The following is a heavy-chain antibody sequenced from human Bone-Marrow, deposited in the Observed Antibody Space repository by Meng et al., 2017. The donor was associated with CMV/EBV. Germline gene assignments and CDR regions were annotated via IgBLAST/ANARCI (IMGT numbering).Heavy chain of an antibody. CDR1: GFTFSSYD. CDR3: ARARYCSGGSCDYAFHI. D-gene: IGHD2-15*01. V-gene: IGHV3-13*01. CDR2: IGTAGDT. Sequence: GESLKISCAASGFTFSSYDMHWVRQATGKGLEWVSAIGTAGDTYYPGSVKGRFTISRENAKNSLYLQMNSLRAGDTAVYYCARARYCSGGSCDYAFHIWSEETMDTGS. J-gene: IGHJ3*02.